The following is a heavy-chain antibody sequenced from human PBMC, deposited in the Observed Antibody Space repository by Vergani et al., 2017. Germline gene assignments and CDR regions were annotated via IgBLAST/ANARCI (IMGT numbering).Heavy chain of an antibody. D-gene: IGHD6-6*01. CDR1: GYTFSNYY. V-gene: IGHV1-46*01. CDR2: INPSGGHT. CDR3: ARMVEYSSSSPHYYYYYYMDV. J-gene: IGHJ6*03. Sequence: QVQVVQSGAEVKKSGASVKVSCKTSGYTFSNYYMHWVRQAPGQGLEWMGIINPSGGHTNYAQKFQGRVTMTRDTSTSTVYIELSSLRAEDTAIYYCARMVEYSSSSPHYYYYYYMDVWGKGTTVTVSS.